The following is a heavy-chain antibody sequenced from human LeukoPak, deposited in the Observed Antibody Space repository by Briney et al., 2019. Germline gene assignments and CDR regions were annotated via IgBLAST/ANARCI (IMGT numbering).Heavy chain of an antibody. Sequence: PSETLSLTCTVSGGSISISSYYWGWIRQPPGKGLEWIGSIYYSGSTYYNPSLKSRVTISVDTSKNQFSLKLSSVTAADTAVYYCARLVVVPAAPRQAYYYYYYGMDVWGQGTTVTVSS. D-gene: IGHD2-2*01. CDR1: GGSISISSYY. J-gene: IGHJ6*02. V-gene: IGHV4-39*01. CDR3: ARLVVVPAAPRQAYYYYYYGMDV. CDR2: IYYSGST.